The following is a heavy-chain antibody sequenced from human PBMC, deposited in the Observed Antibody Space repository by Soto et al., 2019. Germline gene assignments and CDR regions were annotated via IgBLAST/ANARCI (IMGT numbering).Heavy chain of an antibody. CDR3: ARGVGPTSSYNYGMEV. Sequence: ASVKVSCKTSGYSFITNAMHWVRQAPGQRLEWLGWIKPGTGTTKYSQKFQGRVNITRDTSASTAYLELSTLRSEDTAVYFCARGVGPTSSYNYGMEVWGRGTTVSVSS. CDR2: IKPGTGTT. D-gene: IGHD1-26*01. J-gene: IGHJ6*04. V-gene: IGHV1-3*01. CDR1: GYSFITNA.